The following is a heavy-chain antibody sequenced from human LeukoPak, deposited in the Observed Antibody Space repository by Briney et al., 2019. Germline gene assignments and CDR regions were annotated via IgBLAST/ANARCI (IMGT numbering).Heavy chain of an antibody. CDR2: INHSGST. CDR3: ARGRDYYGSGSYRDY. J-gene: IGHJ4*01. D-gene: IGHD3-10*01. CDR1: GGSFSGYY. V-gene: IGHV4-34*01. Sequence: PPETLSLTCAVYGGSFSGYYWSWIRQPPGKGLEWIGEINHSGSTNYNPSLKSRVTISVDTSKNQFSLKLSSVTAADTAVYYCARGRDYYGSGSYRDYWGQEPWSPSPQ.